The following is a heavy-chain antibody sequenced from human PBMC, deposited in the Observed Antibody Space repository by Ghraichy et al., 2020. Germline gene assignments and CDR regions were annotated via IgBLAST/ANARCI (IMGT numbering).Heavy chain of an antibody. J-gene: IGHJ6*02. CDR3: ARVNLVPIRGRGYGMDV. CDR1: GGSISSYY. V-gene: IGHV4-4*07. CDR2: IYTSGST. D-gene: IGHD2-8*02. Sequence: SETLSLTCTVSGGSISSYYWSWIRQPAGKGLEWIGRIYTSGSTNYNPSLKSRVTMSVDTSKNQFSLKLSSVTAADTAVYYCARVNLVPIRGRGYGMDVWGQGTTVTVSS.